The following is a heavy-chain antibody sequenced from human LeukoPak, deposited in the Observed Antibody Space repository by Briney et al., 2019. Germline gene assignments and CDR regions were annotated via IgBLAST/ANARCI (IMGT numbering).Heavy chain of an antibody. V-gene: IGHV3-33*01. Sequence: GRSLRLSCAASGISFRSYGMHWVRQAPGKGLEWVTFIWYDASNRYYAESVKGRFTISRDNSRNTVFLQMNSLRAEDTAVYYCARDRDSSGWYWDYYGMDVWGQGTTVTVSS. CDR2: IWYDASNR. D-gene: IGHD6-19*01. CDR3: ARDRDSSGWYWDYYGMDV. J-gene: IGHJ6*02. CDR1: GISFRSYG.